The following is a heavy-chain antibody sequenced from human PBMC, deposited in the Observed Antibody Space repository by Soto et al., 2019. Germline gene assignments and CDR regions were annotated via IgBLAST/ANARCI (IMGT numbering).Heavy chain of an antibody. CDR3: HXXTAHRRRMRSTSDDMAVYYWARARGHYYGSGGFRSPHPSGI. CDR1: GYTFTDYY. V-gene: IGHV1-2*04. CDR2: INPNSGGT. J-gene: IGHJ4*02. Sequence: QVQLVQSGAEVKKPGASVKVSCKASGYTFTDYYLHWVRQAPGQGLEWMGWINPNSGGTHYAQKFQGWVTMTRDTXXXXSXPXXHNFQGGLTXPXXXHXXTAHRRRMRSTSDDMAVYYWARARGHYYGSGGFRSPHPSGIWCQGTLVTVSS. D-gene: IGHD1-1*01.